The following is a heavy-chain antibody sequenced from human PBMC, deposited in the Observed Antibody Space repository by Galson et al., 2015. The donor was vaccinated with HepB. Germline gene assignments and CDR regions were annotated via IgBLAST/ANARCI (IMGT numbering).Heavy chain of an antibody. CDR3: ARDRGGTNNY. D-gene: IGHD1-1*01. CDR2: IKEDGTEK. Sequence: SLRLSCAASGFTFSSYGMSWLRQAPGRGLEWVATIKEDGTEKHYVDSVKGRFTVSRDNAKNSLYLQMDSLGVEDTAVYYCARDRGGTNNYWGQGTLVTVSS. V-gene: IGHV3-7*01. J-gene: IGHJ4*02. CDR1: GFTFSSYG.